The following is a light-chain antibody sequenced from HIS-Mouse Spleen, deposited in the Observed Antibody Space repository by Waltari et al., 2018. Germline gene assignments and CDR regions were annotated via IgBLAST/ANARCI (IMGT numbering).Light chain of an antibody. V-gene: IGKV3-20*01. CDR2: GAS. J-gene: IGKJ4*01. CDR1: QSVSSSY. Sequence: EIGLTQSPGTLSLSPGQGATLPRRASQSVSSSYLAWYQQKPGQAPRLLIYGASSRATGIPDRFSGSGSGTDFTLTISRLEPEDFAVYYCQQYGSSSALTFGGGTKVEIK. CDR3: QQYGSSSALT.